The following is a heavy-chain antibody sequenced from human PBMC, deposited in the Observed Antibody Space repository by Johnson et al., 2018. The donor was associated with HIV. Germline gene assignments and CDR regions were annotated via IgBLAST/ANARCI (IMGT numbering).Heavy chain of an antibody. CDR2: ISGSCGST. CDR3: AKAGVGYCTNGICFISDSFDI. J-gene: IGHJ3*02. Sequence: VQLVESGGGLVQPGGSLRLSCAASGFTFSSSAMSWVRQAPGKGLEWVSGISGSCGSTYYADSVKGRFTISRDNSKNTLYLQMNSLRAEDTAVYYCAKAGVGYCTNGICFISDSFDIWGQRKIVTVSS. D-gene: IGHD2-8*01. CDR1: GFTFSSSA. V-gene: IGHV3-23*04.